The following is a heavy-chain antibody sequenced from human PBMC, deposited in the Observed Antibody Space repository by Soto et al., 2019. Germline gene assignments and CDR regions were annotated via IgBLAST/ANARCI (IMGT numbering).Heavy chain of an antibody. J-gene: IGHJ4*02. Sequence: QITLKESGPTLVKPTQTLTLTCSFSGFALNSKAVGVGWIRQHPGKAMEWLALIYWDDDKRYSPSLKSRLTITEDSSKNHVVLIMTNVDPLDTATYYCVHRWSGNWYAYWGQGTLVTVSS. D-gene: IGHD6-13*01. CDR1: GFALNSKAVG. CDR3: VHRWSGNWYAY. V-gene: IGHV2-5*02. CDR2: IYWDDDK.